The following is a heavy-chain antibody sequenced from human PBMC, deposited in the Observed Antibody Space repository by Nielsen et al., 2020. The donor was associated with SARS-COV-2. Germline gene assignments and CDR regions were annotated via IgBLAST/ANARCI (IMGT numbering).Heavy chain of an antibody. D-gene: IGHD5-12*01. CDR3: ARDLGTYSAYEAPFGY. CDR1: GFTFSSYA. V-gene: IGHV3-30-3*01. Sequence: GESLKISCAASGFTFSSYAMHWVRQAPGNGLEWVAHISYDGSNKYYADSVKGRFTISRDNSKNTLYLQMNSLRADDTAIYYCARDLGTYSAYEAPFGYWGQGTLVTVSS. J-gene: IGHJ4*02. CDR2: ISYDGSNK.